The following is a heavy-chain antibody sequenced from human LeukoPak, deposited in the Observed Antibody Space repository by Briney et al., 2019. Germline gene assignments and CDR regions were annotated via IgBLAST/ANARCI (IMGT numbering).Heavy chain of an antibody. CDR3: ARVGVTTFWYYYYMDV. Sequence: GGSLRLSCAASGFTFSSYEMSWVRQAPGKGLEWVSYISSSGSTIYYADSVKGRFTISRDNAKNSLYLQMNSLRAEDTAVYYCARVGVTTFWYYYYMDVWGKGTTVTISS. V-gene: IGHV3-48*03. CDR1: GFTFSSYE. CDR2: ISSSGSTI. J-gene: IGHJ6*03. D-gene: IGHD4-17*01.